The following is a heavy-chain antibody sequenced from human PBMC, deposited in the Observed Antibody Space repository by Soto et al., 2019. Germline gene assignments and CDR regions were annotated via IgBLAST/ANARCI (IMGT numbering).Heavy chain of an antibody. Sequence: GASVKVSCKASGYTFTSYGISWVRQAPGQGLEWMGWISAYNGNTNYAQKLQGRVTMTTDTSTSTAYMELRSLRSDDTAVYYCARVDSGYDWGDFDYWGQGTLVTVSS. CDR2: ISAYNGNT. V-gene: IGHV1-18*01. CDR3: ARVDSGYDWGDFDY. D-gene: IGHD5-12*01. J-gene: IGHJ4*02. CDR1: GYTFTSYG.